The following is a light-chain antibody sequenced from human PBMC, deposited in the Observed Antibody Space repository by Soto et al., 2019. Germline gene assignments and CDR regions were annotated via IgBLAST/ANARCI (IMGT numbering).Light chain of an antibody. J-gene: IGKJ1*01. Sequence: ILMTQSPDSLAVSLGERATINCKSSQSVLYSSNNKNYLAWYQQKPGQPPKLLIYWASTRESGDPDRFSGSGSGTDFTLTISSLQAEDVAVYYCQQYYSTPTFGQGTKVDIK. CDR1: QSVLYSSNNKNY. V-gene: IGKV4-1*01. CDR2: WAS. CDR3: QQYYSTPT.